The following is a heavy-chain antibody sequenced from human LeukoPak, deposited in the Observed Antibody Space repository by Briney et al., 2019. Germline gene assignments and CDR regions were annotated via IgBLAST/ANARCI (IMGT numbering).Heavy chain of an antibody. CDR2: ISWNSGSI. CDR3: AKGRIYDSSGGSDY. D-gene: IGHD3-22*01. CDR1: GFTFDDYA. J-gene: IGHJ4*02. V-gene: IGHV3-9*01. Sequence: GRSLRLSCAASGFTFDDYAMHWVRQAPGKGLEWVSGISWNSGSIGYADSVKGRFTISRDNAKNSLYLQMNSLRAEDTALYYCAKGRIYDSSGGSDYWGQGTLVTVSS.